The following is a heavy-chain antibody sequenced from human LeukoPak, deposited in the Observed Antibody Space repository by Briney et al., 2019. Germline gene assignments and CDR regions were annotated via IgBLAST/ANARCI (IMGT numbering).Heavy chain of an antibody. J-gene: IGHJ4*02. Sequence: GGSLRLSCAASGFTFSSYWMSWVRQAPGKGLEWVANIKQDGSEKYYVDSVKGRFTISRDNAKNSLYLQMNSLRAEDTAVYYCARDQYYGSGSPSDYWGQGTLVTVSS. V-gene: IGHV3-7*01. CDR2: IKQDGSEK. D-gene: IGHD3-10*01. CDR3: ARDQYYGSGSPSDY. CDR1: GFTFSSYW.